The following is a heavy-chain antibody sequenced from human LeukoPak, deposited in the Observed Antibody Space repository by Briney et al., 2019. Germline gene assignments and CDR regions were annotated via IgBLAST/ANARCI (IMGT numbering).Heavy chain of an antibody. J-gene: IGHJ4*02. D-gene: IGHD1-26*01. Sequence: GGSLRLSCAASGFTFSSYAMSWVRQAPRKGLEWVSAISGSGGSTYYADSVKGRFTISRDNSKNTLYLQMNSLRAEDTAVYYCAKDVDSGSYYFDYWGQGTLVTVSS. CDR3: AKDVDSGSYYFDY. CDR2: ISGSGGST. CDR1: GFTFSSYA. V-gene: IGHV3-23*01.